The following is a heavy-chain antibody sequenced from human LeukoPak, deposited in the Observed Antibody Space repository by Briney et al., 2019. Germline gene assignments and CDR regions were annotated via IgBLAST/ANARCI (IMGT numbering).Heavy chain of an antibody. Sequence: SETLSLTCIVSGGSISSYFWSWIRQPPGKGLEWIGYISNSGSTNYNPSLKSRVTISVDKSKNQFSLKLSSVTAADTAVYYCARFAPPRVYTRWFDPWGQGTLVTVSS. CDR1: GGSISSYF. D-gene: IGHD2-8*01. V-gene: IGHV4-59*12. CDR2: ISNSGST. J-gene: IGHJ5*02. CDR3: ARFAPPRVYTRWFDP.